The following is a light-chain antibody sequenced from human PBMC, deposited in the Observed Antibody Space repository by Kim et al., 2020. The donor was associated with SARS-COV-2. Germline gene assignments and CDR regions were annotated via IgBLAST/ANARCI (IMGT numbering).Light chain of an antibody. CDR2: RTD. V-gene: IGLV1-47*01. CDR3: GTWDDSLNVVV. J-gene: IGLJ2*01. CDR1: TSNIGSNF. Sequence: ELTQPPSASGTPGQMVTISCSGSTSNIGSNFVSWYQHLPGTAPKLLIYRTDQRPSGVPDRFSGSKSDTSASLAISGLRSEDEANYYCGTWDDSLNVVVFGGGTKLTVL.